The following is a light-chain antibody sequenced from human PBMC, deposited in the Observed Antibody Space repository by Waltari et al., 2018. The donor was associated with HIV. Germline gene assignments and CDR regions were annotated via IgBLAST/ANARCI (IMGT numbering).Light chain of an antibody. J-gene: IGLJ1*01. CDR2: SDD. V-gene: IGLV1-44*01. CDR1: DSNIGSNT. Sequence: QSVLTQPPSASGTPGPRVVISCSGSDSNIGSNTIKLFQQLPGSAPKVLVYSDDHRPSGVPDRFSGSKSGTSASLAISGVQSEDEADYYCAAWDDSLNAYVFGSGTKVTVL. CDR3: AAWDDSLNAYV.